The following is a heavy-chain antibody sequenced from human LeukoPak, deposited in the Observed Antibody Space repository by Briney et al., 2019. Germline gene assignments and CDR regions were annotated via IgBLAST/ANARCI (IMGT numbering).Heavy chain of an antibody. CDR2: ISGSGENT. D-gene: IGHD2/OR15-2a*01. V-gene: IGHV3-23*01. Sequence: GGSLRLSCAVSGFTFRSYAMSGGRRAPGKGLEWVSGISGSGENTYKADPVRGRFPFSRDNSKNPLYLQMNSLRAEDTAVYYCGKSVPLAMGYYYYYRDVWGKGTTITVSS. J-gene: IGHJ6*03. CDR1: GFTFRSYA. CDR3: GKSVPLAMGYYYYYRDV.